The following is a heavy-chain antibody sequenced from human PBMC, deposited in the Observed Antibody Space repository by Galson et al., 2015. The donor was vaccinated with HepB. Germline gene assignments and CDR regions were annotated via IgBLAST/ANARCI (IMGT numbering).Heavy chain of an antibody. V-gene: IGHV3-33*08. CDR3: ARDPGVNYYDSSGLDY. CDR2: IWYDGSNK. CDR1: GFAFMSYG. Sequence: SLRLSCAASGFAFMSYGMHWVRQAPGKGLEWVAVIWYDGSNKYYADSVKGRFTISRDNSKNTLYLQMNSLRAEDTAVYYCARDPGVNYYDSSGLDYWGQGTLVTVSS. J-gene: IGHJ4*02. D-gene: IGHD3-22*01.